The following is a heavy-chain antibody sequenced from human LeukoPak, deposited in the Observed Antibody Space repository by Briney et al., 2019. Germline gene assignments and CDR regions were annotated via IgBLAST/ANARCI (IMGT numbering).Heavy chain of an antibody. V-gene: IGHV1-2*02. D-gene: IGHD4-23*01. CDR1: GYTFTDYQ. CDR2: INPNSGGT. CDR3: ARDLYGANSGAFDI. Sequence: ASVKVSCKTSGYTFTDYQMHWVRQAPGQGLEWMGWINPNSGGTNYAQKFQGRVTMTRDTSISTAYMELSRLRSDDTAVYSCARDLYGANSGAFDIWGQGTMVTVSS. J-gene: IGHJ3*02.